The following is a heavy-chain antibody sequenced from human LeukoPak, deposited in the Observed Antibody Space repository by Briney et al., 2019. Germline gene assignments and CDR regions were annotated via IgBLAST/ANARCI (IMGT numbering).Heavy chain of an antibody. V-gene: IGHV3-74*01. J-gene: IGHJ4*02. CDR1: GFTFSSYW. CDR2: INTDGSGT. Sequence: GGSLRLSCAASGFTFSSYWMHWVRQAPGKGLVWVSRINTDGSGTSYADSVKGRFTISRDNAKNTLYLQMNSLRAEDTAVYYCARDLSGVTGYTYGRGIDYWGQGTLVTVSS. CDR3: ARDLSGVTGYTYGRGIDY. D-gene: IGHD5-18*01.